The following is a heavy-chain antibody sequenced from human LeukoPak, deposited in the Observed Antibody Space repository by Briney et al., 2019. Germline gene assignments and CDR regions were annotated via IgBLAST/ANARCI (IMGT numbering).Heavy chain of an antibody. Sequence: GGSLRLSCVASGFTFSSNAMSWVRQAPGKGLEWVSGISYSGYSTYYADSVEGRLTISRDNSKNTLYLQMNSLRAEDTAVYYCARVRSAAGFDYWGQGTLVTVSS. D-gene: IGHD6-13*01. CDR1: GFTFSSNA. CDR2: ISYSGYST. J-gene: IGHJ4*02. CDR3: ARVRSAAGFDY. V-gene: IGHV3-23*01.